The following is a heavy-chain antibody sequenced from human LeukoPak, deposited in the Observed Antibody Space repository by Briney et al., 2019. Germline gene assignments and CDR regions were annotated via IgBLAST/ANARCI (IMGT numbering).Heavy chain of an antibody. V-gene: IGHV3-74*01. CDR2: INSDGSST. CDR1: GFTFSSYW. D-gene: IGHD5-24*01. J-gene: IGHJ4*02. Sequence: GGSLRLSCAASGFTFSSYWMHWVRQAPGKGLVWVSRINSDGSSTSYADSVKGRFTISRDNSKNTLYLQMNSLRAEDTAVYYCAKDRGWLQFDFDYWGQGTLVTVSS. CDR3: AKDRGWLQFDFDY.